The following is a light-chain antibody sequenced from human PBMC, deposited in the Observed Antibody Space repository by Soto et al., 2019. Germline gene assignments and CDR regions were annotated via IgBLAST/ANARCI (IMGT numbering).Light chain of an antibody. CDR2: AAS. J-gene: IGKJ3*01. CDR3: QQLNSYPIT. V-gene: IGKV1-9*01. CDR1: QGINNY. Sequence: DLQLTQSPSFLSASVGDRVTITCRASQGINNYLGWYQQKPGKTPKLLIYAASTLQSGVPSRFSGSGSGTEFTLTISSLQPGDFATYYCQQLNSYPITFGPGTQVDI.